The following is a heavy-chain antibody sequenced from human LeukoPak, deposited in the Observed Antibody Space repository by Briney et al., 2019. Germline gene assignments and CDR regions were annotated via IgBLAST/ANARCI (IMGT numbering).Heavy chain of an antibody. V-gene: IGHV3-30*02. CDR2: IRYDGSNK. J-gene: IGHJ6*03. CDR1: GFTFSSYG. Sequence: GGSLRLSCAASGFTFSSYGMHWVRQAPGGGLEWVAFIRYDGSNKYYADSVKGRFTISRDNSKNTLYLQMNSLRAEDTAVYYCAKGGGITIFGVALGYYYYMDVWGKGTTVTVSS. D-gene: IGHD3-3*01. CDR3: AKGGGITIFGVALGYYYYMDV.